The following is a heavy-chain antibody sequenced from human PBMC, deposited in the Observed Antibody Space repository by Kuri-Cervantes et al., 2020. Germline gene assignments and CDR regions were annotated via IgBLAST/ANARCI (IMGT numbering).Heavy chain of an antibody. CDR2: INAGNGNT. J-gene: IGHJ4*02. D-gene: IGHD6-13*01. V-gene: IGHV1-3*01. Sequence: ASVKVSCKASGYTFTSYAMHWVRQAPGQRLEWMGWINAGNGNTKYSQKFQGRVTITADESTSTAYMELSSLRSEDTAVYYCAREGHSSSWYNWGQGTLVTVSS. CDR1: GYTFTSYA. CDR3: AREGHSSSWYN.